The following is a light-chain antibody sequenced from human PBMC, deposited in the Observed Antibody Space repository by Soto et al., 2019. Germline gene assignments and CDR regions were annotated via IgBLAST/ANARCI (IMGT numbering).Light chain of an antibody. J-gene: IGKJ1*01. Sequence: EIVLTQSPGTLSLSPGERATLSCRASQSVSSSYLAWYQQKPGQAPRLLIYGASSRATGIPDRFSGSGSGTDFTLTISRLEPEDFAVYYCQQYGNSPXTFGQGTKV. V-gene: IGKV3-20*01. CDR2: GAS. CDR3: QQYGNSPXT. CDR1: QSVSSSY.